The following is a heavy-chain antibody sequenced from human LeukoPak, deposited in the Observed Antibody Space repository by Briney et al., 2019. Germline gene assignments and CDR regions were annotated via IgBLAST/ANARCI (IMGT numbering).Heavy chain of an antibody. CDR1: GFTIRSYS. CDR3: ARAPTVLVGYCSSSSCQADY. D-gene: IGHD2-2*01. J-gene: IGHJ4*02. Sequence: GGTLRLSCAASGFTIRSYSMNWVRQAPGTGQEWVSAIDPSSTYIYYADSVKGRFTISRDTAENSLHLQMNSLRVEDTAVYYCARAPTVLVGYCSSSSCQADYWGQGTLVTVSS. V-gene: IGHV3-21*01. CDR2: IDPSSTYI.